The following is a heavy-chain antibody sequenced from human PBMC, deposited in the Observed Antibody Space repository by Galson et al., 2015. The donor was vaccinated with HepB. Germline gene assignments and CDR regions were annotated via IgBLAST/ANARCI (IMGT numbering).Heavy chain of an antibody. D-gene: IGHD2-2*01. J-gene: IGHJ4*02. CDR2: ISYDGSNK. CDR3: AKDQVVPAAVLDY. V-gene: IGHV3-30*18. Sequence: SLRLSCAASGFTFSSYGMHWVRQAPGKGLEWVAVISYDGSNKYYADSVKGRFTISRDNSKNTLYLQMNSLRAEDTAVYYCAKDQVVPAAVLDYWGQGTLVTVSS. CDR1: GFTFSSYG.